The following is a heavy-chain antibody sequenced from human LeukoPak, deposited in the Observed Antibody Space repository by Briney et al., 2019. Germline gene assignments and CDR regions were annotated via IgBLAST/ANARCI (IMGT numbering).Heavy chain of an antibody. CDR1: GGSISSSHW. CDR3: ARKTYDDLRFDY. CDR2: IYHSGSS. J-gene: IGHJ4*02. D-gene: IGHD4-17*01. V-gene: IGHV4-4*02. Sequence: SGTLSLTCAVSGGSISSSHWWSCVRQPPGKGLEWIGEIYHSGSSNYNPSLKSRVTMSVDKSKNQFSLKLTSVTAADTAVYHCARKTYDDLRFDYWGQGTLVSVSS.